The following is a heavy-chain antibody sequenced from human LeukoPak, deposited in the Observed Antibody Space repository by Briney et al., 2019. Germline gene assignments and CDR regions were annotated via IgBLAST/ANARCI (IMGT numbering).Heavy chain of an antibody. CDR2: ISYDGRNI. V-gene: IGHV3-30*04. J-gene: IGHJ6*03. CDR1: GFTFSSYA. Sequence: PGGSLRLSCAASGFTFSSYAMHWVRQAPGKGLEWVAVISYDGRNIYYAVSVKGRFTISRDNSKNTLYLQMNSLRAEDTAVYYCARAGVVVPAAIGSYYYYYYMDVWGKGTTVTVSS. D-gene: IGHD2-2*01. CDR3: ARAGVVVPAAIGSYYYYYYMDV.